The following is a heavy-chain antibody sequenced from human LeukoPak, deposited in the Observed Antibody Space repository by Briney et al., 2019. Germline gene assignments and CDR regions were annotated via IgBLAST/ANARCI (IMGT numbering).Heavy chain of an antibody. D-gene: IGHD2-21*01. CDR2: IKHDGSEK. CDR1: GLSFSNFW. V-gene: IGHV3-7*01. CDR3: ARVTIPYYYYYMDV. J-gene: IGHJ6*03. Sequence: GGSLRLSCAASGLSFSNFWMSWVRQAPGKGLEWVANIKHDGSEKFYVDSVKGRFTISRDNAKNSLYLQMNSLRAEDTAVYYCARVTIPYYYYYMDVWGKGTTVTVSS.